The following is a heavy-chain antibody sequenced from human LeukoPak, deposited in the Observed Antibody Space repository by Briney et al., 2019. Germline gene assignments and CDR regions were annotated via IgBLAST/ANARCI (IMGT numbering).Heavy chain of an antibody. D-gene: IGHD3-16*01. CDR1: GFTFSSYG. CDR3: ARDLSDYDYVWGSYGGPFDY. CDR2: IWYDGSNK. V-gene: IGHV3-33*01. J-gene: IGHJ4*02. Sequence: PGGSLRLSCAASGFTFSSYGMHWVRQAPGKGLEWVAVIWYDGSNKYYADSVKGRSTISRDNSKNTLYLQMNSLRAEDTAVYYCARDLSDYDYVWGSYGGPFDYWGQGTLVTVSS.